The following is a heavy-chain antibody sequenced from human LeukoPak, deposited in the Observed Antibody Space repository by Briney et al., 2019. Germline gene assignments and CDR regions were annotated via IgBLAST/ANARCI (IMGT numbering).Heavy chain of an antibody. CDR2: INTGSTYI. CDR3: AKDDRPGYCSSTSCADFDY. Sequence: PGGSLRLSCATSGFTFSSYSVNWVRQAPGKGLEWVSSINTGSTYINYADSVKGRFTISRDNAKNSLYLQMNSLRAEDTAVYYCAKDDRPGYCSSTSCADFDYWGQGTLVTVSS. D-gene: IGHD2-2*01. V-gene: IGHV3-21*04. J-gene: IGHJ4*02. CDR1: GFTFSSYS.